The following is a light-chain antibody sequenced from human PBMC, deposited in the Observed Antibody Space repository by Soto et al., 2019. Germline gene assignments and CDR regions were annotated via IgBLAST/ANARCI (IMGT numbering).Light chain of an antibody. CDR3: AAWDDSLNGFV. CDR1: SSNIGSTS. V-gene: IGLV1-44*01. Sequence: QSVLAQPPSLSGTPGQRVTMSCSGSSSNIGSTSVHWFQQFPGTAPKVLIHSNDKRPSGVPDRFSGSKSGTPASLAISGLQSEDEADYYCAAWDDSLNGFVFGIGTKVTVL. CDR2: SND. J-gene: IGLJ1*01.